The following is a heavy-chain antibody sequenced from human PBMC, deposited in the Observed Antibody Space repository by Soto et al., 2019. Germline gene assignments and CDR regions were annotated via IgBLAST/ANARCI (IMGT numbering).Heavy chain of an antibody. D-gene: IGHD1-26*01. CDR1: GFIFENFG. Sequence: GGSLRLSCAASGFIFENFGMSWVRQAPGKGLEWISSISGSGFKKYYADSVKGRFTISKDKSKSTVYLELNNLSAEDTAVYHCAKNQGVELVPLATVDWFDPWGQGSVVTVSS. J-gene: IGHJ5*02. CDR3: AKNQGVELVPLATVDWFDP. CDR2: ISGSGFKK. V-gene: IGHV3-23*01.